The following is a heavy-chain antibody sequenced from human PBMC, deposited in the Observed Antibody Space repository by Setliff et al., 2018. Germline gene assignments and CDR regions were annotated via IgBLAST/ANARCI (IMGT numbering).Heavy chain of an antibody. V-gene: IGHV4-38-2*02. CDR2: ILFSGDT. CDR1: GYSICSGFS. D-gene: IGHD3-10*01. J-gene: IGHJ6*03. CDR3: ARDNRARHYMDV. Sequence: LSLTCAVSGYSICSGFSWVWIRQSPGKGLEWIGRILFSGDTYYNPSLNSRVTISAGTSKNQFSLNLSSVTAADTAVYYCARDNRARHYMDVWGKGTTVTVSS.